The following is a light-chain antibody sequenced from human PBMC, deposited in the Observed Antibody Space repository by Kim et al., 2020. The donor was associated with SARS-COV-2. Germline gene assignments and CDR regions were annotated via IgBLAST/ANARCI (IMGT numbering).Light chain of an antibody. CDR3: QQYGSSRIT. V-gene: IGKV3-20*01. CDR2: DAS. J-gene: IGKJ5*01. CDR1: QSVSGSY. Sequence: EIVLTQSPGTLSLSPGERATLSCRASQSVSGSYLAWYQQKPGEAPRLLIYDASSRATGIPDRFSGSGSGTDFTLTISRLEPEDFAVYSCQQYGSSRITFGQGTRLEIK.